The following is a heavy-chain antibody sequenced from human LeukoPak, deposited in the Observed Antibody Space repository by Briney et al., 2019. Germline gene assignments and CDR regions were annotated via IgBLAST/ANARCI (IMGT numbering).Heavy chain of an antibody. V-gene: IGHV1-69*04. CDR3: ARDQGDSSSWYDEPWAGENWFDP. D-gene: IGHD6-13*01. Sequence: SVKVSCKASGGTFSSYTISRVRQAPGQGLEWMGRIIPILGIANYAQKFQGRVTITADKSTSTAYMELSSLRSEDTAVYYCARDQGDSSSWYDEPWAGENWFDPWGQGTLVTVSS. CDR1: GGTFSSYT. CDR2: IIPILGIA. J-gene: IGHJ5*02.